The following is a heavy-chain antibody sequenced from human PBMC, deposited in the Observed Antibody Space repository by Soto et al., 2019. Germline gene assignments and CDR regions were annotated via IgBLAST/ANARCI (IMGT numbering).Heavy chain of an antibody. J-gene: IGHJ4*02. CDR3: LRDQRHWNEFADQ. V-gene: IGHV3-74*01. CDR1: GFAFGSYW. CDR2: ISQDGTIA. Sequence: PGGSLRLSCVASGFAFGSYWMHWVRQAPGKGLVWVSRISQDGTIATQADSVKGRFTISRDNAKNTLYLQMNSLRADDTAVYYCLRDQRHWNEFADQWGQGTLVTVSS. D-gene: IGHD1-1*01.